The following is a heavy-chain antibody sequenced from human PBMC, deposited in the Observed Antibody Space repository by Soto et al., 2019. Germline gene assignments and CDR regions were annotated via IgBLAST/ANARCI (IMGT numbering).Heavy chain of an antibody. J-gene: IGHJ6*02. Sequence: GGSLRLSCAASGFTFSSYWMSWVRQAPGKGLEWVANIKQDGSGKYYVDSVKGRFTISRDNAKNSLYLQMNSLRAEDTAVYYCASKGRPTYCGGDCPNYYGMDVWGQGTTVTVSS. CDR1: GFTFSSYW. V-gene: IGHV3-7*01. D-gene: IGHD2-21*02. CDR2: IKQDGSGK. CDR3: ASKGRPTYCGGDCPNYYGMDV.